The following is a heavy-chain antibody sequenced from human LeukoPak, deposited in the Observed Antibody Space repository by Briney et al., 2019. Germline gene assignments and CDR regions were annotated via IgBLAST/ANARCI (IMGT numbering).Heavy chain of an antibody. V-gene: IGHV1-46*01. D-gene: IGHD6-19*01. J-gene: IGHJ4*02. Sequence: GASVKVSCKASGYTFTSYYMHWVRQAPGQGLEWMGIINPSGGSTSYAQKFQGRVIMTRDTSTNTVYMELSSLRSEDTAVYYCARDRGYSSSLLYFDYWGQGTLVTVSS. CDR2: INPSGGST. CDR1: GYTFTSYY. CDR3: ARDRGYSSSLLYFDY.